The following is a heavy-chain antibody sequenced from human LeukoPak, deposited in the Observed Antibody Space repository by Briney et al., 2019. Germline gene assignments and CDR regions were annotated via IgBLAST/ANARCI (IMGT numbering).Heavy chain of an antibody. J-gene: IGHJ4*02. D-gene: IGHD6-19*01. CDR1: EYTFTGYH. V-gene: IGHV1-2*02. CDR3: ARASESGWREFDY. Sequence: ASVKVSCKASEYTFTGYHIHWVRQAPGQGLEWMGWINPNSGGTNYAQKFQGRVTMTTDTSTSTAYMELRSLRSDDTAVYYCARASESGWREFDYWGQGTLVTVSS. CDR2: INPNSGGT.